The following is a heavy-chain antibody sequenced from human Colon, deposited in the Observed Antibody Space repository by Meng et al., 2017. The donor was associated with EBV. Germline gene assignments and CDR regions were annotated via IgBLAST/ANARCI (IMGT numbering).Heavy chain of an antibody. J-gene: IGHJ4*01. D-gene: IGHD5-18*01. CDR1: GGSISRSGYY. CDR3: VRYSYGFDY. V-gene: IGHV4-30-4*01. CDR2: RYYSGST. Sequence: QAQLQESGPGLVKPSQTLSLTCGVSGGSISRSGYYWSWIRHPPGKGLEWVGYRYYSGSTYYNPSLKSRVTISVDTSNNQFSLKLKSVTAADTAVYYCVRYSYGFDYWGHGTLVTVSS.